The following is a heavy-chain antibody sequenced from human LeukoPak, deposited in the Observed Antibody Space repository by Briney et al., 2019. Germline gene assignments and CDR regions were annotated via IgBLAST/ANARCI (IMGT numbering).Heavy chain of an antibody. CDR1: GYTFTGYY. V-gene: IGHV1-46*01. J-gene: IGHJ4*02. D-gene: IGHD2-2*01. CDR3: ASLAGYCSSTSCYGRYAADFDY. Sequence: ASVKVSCKASGYTFTGYYMHWVRQAPGQGLEWMGIINPSGGSTSYAQKFQGRVTMTRDTSTSTVYMELSSLRSEDTAVYYCASLAGYCSSTSCYGRYAADFDYWGQGTLVTVSS. CDR2: INPSGGST.